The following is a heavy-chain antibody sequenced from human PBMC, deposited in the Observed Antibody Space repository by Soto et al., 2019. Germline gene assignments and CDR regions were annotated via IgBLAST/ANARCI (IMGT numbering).Heavy chain of an antibody. CDR3: ARLKRGTPDY. Sequence: AKSSETLSLTCTVSGGSISSSSYYWGWIRQPPGKGLEWIGKVYYSGSTYYNPSLKSRVTISFDTSKNQFSLKLSFVTAADTAVYYCARLKRGTPDYWGQGTLVTVSS. D-gene: IGHD1-7*01. J-gene: IGHJ4*02. V-gene: IGHV4-39*01. CDR2: VYYSGST. CDR1: GGSISSSSYY.